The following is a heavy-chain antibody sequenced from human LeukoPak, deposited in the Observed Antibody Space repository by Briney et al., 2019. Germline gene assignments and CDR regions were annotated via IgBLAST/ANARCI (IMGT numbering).Heavy chain of an antibody. J-gene: IGHJ4*02. CDR2: IYYSGST. CDR3: ARGGRDGYSTNDY. D-gene: IGHD5-24*01. CDR1: GGSISSYY. Sequence: ASETLSLTCTVSGGSISSYYWSWIRQPPGKGLEWIGYIYYSGSTNYNPSLKSRVTISVDTSKNQFSLKLSSVIAADTAVYYCARGGRDGYSTNDYWGQGTLVTVSS. V-gene: IGHV4-59*08.